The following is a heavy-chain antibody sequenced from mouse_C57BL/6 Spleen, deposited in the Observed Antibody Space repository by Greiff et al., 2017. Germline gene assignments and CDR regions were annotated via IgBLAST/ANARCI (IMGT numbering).Heavy chain of an antibody. Sequence: EVQLQQSGPGLVKPGASVKMSCKASGYTFTDYNMHWVKQSHGKSLEWIGYINPNNGGTSYNQNYKGKATLTVNKASSTAYMELRRLTSEATAVYYCARNLDYYGGKAMDYWGQGTSVTVSS. V-gene: IGHV1-22*01. CDR2: INPNNGGT. CDR3: ARNLDYYGGKAMDY. CDR1: GYTFTDYN. J-gene: IGHJ4*01. D-gene: IGHD1-1*01.